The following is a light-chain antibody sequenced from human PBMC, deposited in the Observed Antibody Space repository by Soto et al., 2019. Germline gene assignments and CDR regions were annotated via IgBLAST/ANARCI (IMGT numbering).Light chain of an antibody. CDR1: QSISGW. CDR2: DAS. J-gene: IGKJ1*01. CDR3: QQYSSFPWT. Sequence: DIQVTQSPSTLSASVGDRVTITCRASQSISGWLAWYQQTPGKAPKLLIFDASISEIGVPSRFSGSGSGTEFTLTITSLQPDDFATYYCQQYSSFPWTFGQGTKVDIK. V-gene: IGKV1-5*01.